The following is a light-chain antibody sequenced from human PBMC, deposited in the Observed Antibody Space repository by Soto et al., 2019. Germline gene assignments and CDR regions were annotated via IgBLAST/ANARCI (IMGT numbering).Light chain of an antibody. CDR3: SSYTKTNTYV. Sequence: QSALTQPPSASGSPGQSVTISCTGTSSDVGAYNYVSWYQQHPGRAPRRIIYDVNQRPSGVPDRFSGSKSGNTASLTVAGLQAEDEADYYCSSYTKTNTYVFGTGTKVTV. V-gene: IGLV2-8*01. CDR1: SSDVGAYNY. CDR2: DVN. J-gene: IGLJ1*01.